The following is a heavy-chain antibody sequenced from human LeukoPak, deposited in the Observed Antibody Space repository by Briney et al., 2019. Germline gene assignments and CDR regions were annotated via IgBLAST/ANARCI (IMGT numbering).Heavy chain of an antibody. D-gene: IGHD5-18*01. Sequence: SVKVSCKASGGTFSSYAISWVRQAPGQGLEWMGGIIPIFGTANYAQKFQGRVTITADKSTSTAYMELSSLRSEDTAVYYCARKEDTAMDYYYYYMDVWGKGTTVTVSS. CDR3: ARKEDTAMDYYYYYMDV. V-gene: IGHV1-69*06. CDR2: IIPIFGTA. CDR1: GGTFSSYA. J-gene: IGHJ6*03.